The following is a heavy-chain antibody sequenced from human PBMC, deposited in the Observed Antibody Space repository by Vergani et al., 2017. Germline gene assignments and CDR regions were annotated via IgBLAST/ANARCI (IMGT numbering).Heavy chain of an antibody. J-gene: IGHJ4*02. V-gene: IGHV4-34*01. CDR1: GGSFSGYY. CDR3: ARVRYFDWLPRPYYFDY. CDR2: INHSGST. Sequence: QVQLQQWGAGLLKPSETLSLTCAVYGGSFSGYYWSWIHQPPGKGLEWIGEINHSGSTNYNPSLKSRVTISVDTSKNQFSLKLSSVTAADTAVYYCARVRYFDWLPRPYYFDYWGQGTLVTVSS. D-gene: IGHD3-9*01.